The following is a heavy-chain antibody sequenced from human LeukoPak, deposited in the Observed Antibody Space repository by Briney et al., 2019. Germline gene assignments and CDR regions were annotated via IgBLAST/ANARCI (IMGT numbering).Heavy chain of an antibody. J-gene: IGHJ4*02. V-gene: IGHV1-69*05. Sequence: GSSVKVSCKASGGTFSSYAISWVRQAPGQGLEWMGRIIPIFGTANYAQKFQGRVTITTDKSTSTAYMELSSLRSEDTAVYYCARDPMATITAPFFDYWGQGTLVTVSS. D-gene: IGHD5-24*01. CDR2: IIPIFGTA. CDR3: ARDPMATITAPFFDY. CDR1: GGTFSSYA.